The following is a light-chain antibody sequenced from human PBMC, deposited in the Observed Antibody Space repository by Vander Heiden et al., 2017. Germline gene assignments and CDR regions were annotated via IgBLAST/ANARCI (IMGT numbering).Light chain of an antibody. V-gene: IGKV2-30*01. CDR3: LQGTHWPRT. CDR2: KAS. Sequence: DVVMTQSPLSLPVTLGQPASISCRSSQSLVDSTGDTYLSWFQQRPGQSPRRLIYKASNRDSGVPDRISGFGSGTEFTLKISRVEAEDVGVYYCLQGTHWPRTFGQGTMVEIK. CDR1: QSLVDSTGDTY. J-gene: IGKJ1*01.